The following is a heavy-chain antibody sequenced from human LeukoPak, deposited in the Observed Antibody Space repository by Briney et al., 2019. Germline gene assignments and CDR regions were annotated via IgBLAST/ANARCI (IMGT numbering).Heavy chain of an antibody. CDR2: IYTSGST. Sequence: PSETLSLTCTFSGGSITSYYWSWIRQPAGKGLEWIGRIYTSGSTNYNPSLKSRVTMSVDTSKNQFSLKLTSVTAADTAVYYCARGGRWMVRGVQPHGIWGQGTMVTVSS. CDR3: ARGGRWMVRGVQPHGI. J-gene: IGHJ3*02. V-gene: IGHV4-4*07. CDR1: GGSITSYY. D-gene: IGHD3-10*01.